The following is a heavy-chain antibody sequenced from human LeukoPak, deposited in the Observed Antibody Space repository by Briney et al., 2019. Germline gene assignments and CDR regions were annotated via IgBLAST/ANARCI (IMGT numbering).Heavy chain of an antibody. J-gene: IGHJ4*02. D-gene: IGHD2-15*01. Sequence: PGGSLRLSCAASRFTISDYYMTWIRQAPGKGLEWVSYISSSGSAIYYADSVKGRFIVSRDNAKNSLYLQMNSLRAEDTAVYYCATLGRNYFDSWGQGSLVTVSS. CDR1: RFTISDYY. CDR2: ISSSGSAI. CDR3: ATLGRNYFDS. V-gene: IGHV3-11*01.